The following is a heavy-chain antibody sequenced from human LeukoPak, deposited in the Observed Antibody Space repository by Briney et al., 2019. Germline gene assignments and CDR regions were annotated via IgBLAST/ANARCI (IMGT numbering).Heavy chain of an antibody. V-gene: IGHV3-23*01. Sequence: GGSLRLSCPVSGITFSNHGMNWVLQAPGKGLEWVSGVSTSGDVKWYADSVKGRFIISRDNSKNTLYLQMNSLRAEDTAVYYCAQDGASIRFDNWGQGTLVTVSS. J-gene: IGHJ4*02. CDR1: GITFSNHG. CDR3: AQDGASIRFDN. CDR2: VSTSGDVK. D-gene: IGHD3-16*01.